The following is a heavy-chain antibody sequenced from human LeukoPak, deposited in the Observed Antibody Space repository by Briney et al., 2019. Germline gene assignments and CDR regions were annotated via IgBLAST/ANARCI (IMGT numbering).Heavy chain of an antibody. D-gene: IGHD6-19*01. CDR3: ARSLSSGWPGFGY. CDR1: GYSFTNYW. Sequence: GESLKISCKGSGYSFTNYWINWVRQMPGKGLEWMGKIDPSDSYTNYSPSFQGHVTISADKSISTAYQQWSSLKASDTAMYYCARSLSSGWPGFGYWGQGALVTVSS. V-gene: IGHV5-10-1*01. J-gene: IGHJ4*02. CDR2: IDPSDSYT.